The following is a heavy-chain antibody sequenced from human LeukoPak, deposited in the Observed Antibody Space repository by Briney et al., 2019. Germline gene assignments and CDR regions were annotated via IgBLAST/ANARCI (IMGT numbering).Heavy chain of an antibody. CDR2: ISAGNGNT. Sequence: GASVTVACKASGYTLTSYAIHWVRQAPGQRLEWMGWISAGNGNTKYSQNFQGRVTFISNTSATTAFMELSSLRSEDAAVYYCARDSGSGSNDYWGQGTLVTVSS. D-gene: IGHD1-26*01. V-gene: IGHV1-3*01. J-gene: IGHJ4*02. CDR3: ARDSGSGSNDY. CDR1: GYTLTSYA.